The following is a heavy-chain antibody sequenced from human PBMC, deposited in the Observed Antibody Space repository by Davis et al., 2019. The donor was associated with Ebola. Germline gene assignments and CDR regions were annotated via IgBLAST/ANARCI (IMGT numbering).Heavy chain of an antibody. CDR1: GYTFTSYG. D-gene: IGHD1-26*01. V-gene: IGHV1-18*01. J-gene: IGHJ4*02. CDR3: ARVRRGGSSAS. Sequence: ASVKVSCKASGYTFTSYGISWVRQAPGQGLELMGCISAYKGNTNYAQKLQGRVTMTTDTSTSTAYMELRSLRSDDTAVYYCARVRRGGSSASWGQGTLVTVSS. CDR2: ISAYKGNT.